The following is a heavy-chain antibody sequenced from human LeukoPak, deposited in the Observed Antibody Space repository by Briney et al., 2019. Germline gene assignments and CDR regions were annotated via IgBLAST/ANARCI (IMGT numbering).Heavy chain of an antibody. Sequence: SQTLSLTCAISGDIVSSNSAAWNWIKQSPSRRLECLGRTYYRSKWYNDYALSVKSRIVINPDTSKNQFSLQLYSVTPEDTAVYYCARDLDGFEYWGQGTLVTVSS. CDR3: ARDLDGFEY. V-gene: IGHV6-1*01. CDR1: GDIVSSNSAA. CDR2: TYYRSKWYN. J-gene: IGHJ4*02.